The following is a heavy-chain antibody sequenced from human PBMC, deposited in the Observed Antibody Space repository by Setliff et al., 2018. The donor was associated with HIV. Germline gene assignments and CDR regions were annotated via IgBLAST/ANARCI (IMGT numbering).Heavy chain of an antibody. CDR1: GASINSPNW. J-gene: IGHJ5*02. CDR2: IDASGNT. CDR3: ASQPLQIGGATA. D-gene: IGHD5-12*01. Sequence: SETLSLTCAVSGASINSPNWWTWVRQFPGKGLEWIGEIDASGNTNYNPSLQSRLTISVDKSGNQFFLKMNSITAADTAVYYCASQPLQIGGATAWGQGTLVTVSS. V-gene: IGHV4-4*02.